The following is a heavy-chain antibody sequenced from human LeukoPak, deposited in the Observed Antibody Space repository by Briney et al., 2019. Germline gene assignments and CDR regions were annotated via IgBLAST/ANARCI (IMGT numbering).Heavy chain of an antibody. Sequence: SVKVSCKASGGTFSSYAISSVRQAPGQGLERMGGIIPIFGTANYAQKFQGRVTITTDESTSTAYMELSSLRSEDTAVYYCARGSPLTGYQMDVWGKGTTVTVSS. CDR3: ARGSPLTGYQMDV. D-gene: IGHD3-9*01. CDR1: GGTFSSYA. CDR2: IIPIFGTA. J-gene: IGHJ6*04. V-gene: IGHV1-69*05.